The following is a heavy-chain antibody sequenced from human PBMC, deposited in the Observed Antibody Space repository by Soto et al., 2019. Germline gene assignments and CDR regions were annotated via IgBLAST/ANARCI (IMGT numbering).Heavy chain of an antibody. CDR1: GYNFNKYA. D-gene: IGHD3-22*01. CDR2: ISSGGDNT. J-gene: IGHJ3*02. Sequence: EVQLLESGGGLRQPGGSLRLSCVASGYNFNKYAVSWVRQAPGKGLEWVSAISSGGDNTHYADSVKGRVTITRDNSKNMLYLEMNSLTVEDTAVYYCVRRAQYFDGTGCQAFDIWGQGTRVTVSS. CDR3: VRRAQYFDGTGCQAFDI. V-gene: IGHV3-23*01.